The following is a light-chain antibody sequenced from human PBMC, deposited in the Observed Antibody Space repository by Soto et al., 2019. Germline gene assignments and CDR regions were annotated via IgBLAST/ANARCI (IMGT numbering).Light chain of an antibody. CDR3: QQYDNPLALFT. CDR2: DAS. CDR1: QDISNY. J-gene: IGKJ3*01. V-gene: IGKV1-33*01. Sequence: DIQMTQSPSSLSASVGDRVTITCQASQDISNYLNWYQQKPGKAPKLLIYDASNLETGVPSRFSGSGSGTDFTFTISSLQPEDIATYYCQQYDNPLALFTFGPGTKVDIK.